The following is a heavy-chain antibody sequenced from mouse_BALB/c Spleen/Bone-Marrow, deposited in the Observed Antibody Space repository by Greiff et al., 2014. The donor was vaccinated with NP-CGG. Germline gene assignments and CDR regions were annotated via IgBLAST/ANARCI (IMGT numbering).Heavy chain of an antibody. Sequence: VQLQQSGAELVKPGASVKLSCKASGYTFTSYDINWVRQRPEQGLEWTGWIFPGDGSTKYNEKFKGKATLTTDKSSSTAYMQLSRLTSEDSAVYFCARDYRYDSAMDHWGQGTSVTVSS. CDR2: IFPGDGST. J-gene: IGHJ4*01. D-gene: IGHD2-14*01. CDR1: GYTFTSYD. CDR3: ARDYRYDSAMDH. V-gene: IGHV1S56*01.